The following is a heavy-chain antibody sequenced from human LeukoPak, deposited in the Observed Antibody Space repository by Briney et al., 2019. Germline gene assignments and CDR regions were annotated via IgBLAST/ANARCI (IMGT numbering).Heavy chain of an antibody. CDR2: ISSSGLTI. CDR1: GFTFSSYS. Sequence: PGGSLRLSCAASGFTFSSYSMNWVRQAPGKGLEWVSYISSSGLTIYYADSVKGRFTISRDKAKNSVYLKMNSLRDEDTAVYYCARDKEYSSSWREGFDYWGQGTLVTVSS. D-gene: IGHD6-13*01. CDR3: ARDKEYSSSWREGFDY. V-gene: IGHV3-48*02. J-gene: IGHJ4*02.